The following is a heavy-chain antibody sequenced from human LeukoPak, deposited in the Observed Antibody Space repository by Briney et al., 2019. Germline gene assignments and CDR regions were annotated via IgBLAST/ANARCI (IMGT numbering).Heavy chain of an antibody. D-gene: IGHD2-8*01. Sequence: GGSLRLSCAASGFTFSSYAMHWVRQAPGKGLEYLSAISSSASSRYYAGSVKGSFTISRDNSKNTLYLQMGSLRAEDMAVYYCGRDFRNALYYFGYLGPGALVTVSS. V-gene: IGHV3-64*02. J-gene: IGHJ4*02. CDR2: ISSSASSR. CDR3: GRDFRNALYYFGY. CDR1: GFTFSSYA.